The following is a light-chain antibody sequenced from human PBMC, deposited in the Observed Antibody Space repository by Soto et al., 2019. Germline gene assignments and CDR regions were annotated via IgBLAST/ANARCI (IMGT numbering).Light chain of an antibody. CDR2: DAS. Sequence: EIVLTQSPGTLSLSPGERVTLSCRTTQSGCSSYLSWYQQKPGQAPRLLIYDASTRATGIPARFSGSQSGTEFTLTISSLLSEDFAVYFCQQYNNWPLTFGGGTKVETK. V-gene: IGKV3D-15*01. CDR3: QQYNNWPLT. CDR1: QSGCSSY. J-gene: IGKJ4*01.